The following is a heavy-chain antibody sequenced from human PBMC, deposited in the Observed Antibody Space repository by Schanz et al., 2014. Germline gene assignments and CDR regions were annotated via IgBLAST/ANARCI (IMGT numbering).Heavy chain of an antibody. CDR1: GFTFFTYN. CDR3: ARDHPHRGVTGYYNDV. D-gene: IGHD3-9*01. Sequence: EVYLVESGGGLVQPGGSLRLSCAASGFTFFTYNMNWVRQAPGRGLEWISYIGSSSTTMYYADSVKGRFTISRDNAKNSLYLQTNSLRDEDTAVYYCARDHPHRGVTGYYNDVWGQGTSVTVSS. J-gene: IGHJ6*02. CDR2: IGSSSTTM. V-gene: IGHV3-48*02.